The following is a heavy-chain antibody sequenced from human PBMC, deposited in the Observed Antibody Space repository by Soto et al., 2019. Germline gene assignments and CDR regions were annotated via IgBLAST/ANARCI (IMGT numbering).Heavy chain of an antibody. CDR3: ARDQRFLEWLSAPSDY. D-gene: IGHD3-3*01. V-gene: IGHV3-7*01. CDR2: IKQDGSEK. J-gene: IGHJ4*02. CDR1: GFTFSSYW. Sequence: LRLSCAASGFTFSSYWMSWVRQAPGKGLEWVANIKQDGSEKYYVDSVKGRFTISRDNAKNSLYLQMNSLRAEDTAVYYCARDQRFLEWLSAPSDYWGQGTLVTVSS.